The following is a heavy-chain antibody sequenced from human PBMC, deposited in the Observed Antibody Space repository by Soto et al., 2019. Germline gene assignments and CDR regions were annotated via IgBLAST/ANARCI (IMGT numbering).Heavy chain of an antibody. V-gene: IGHV3-23*01. CDR2: ISGSGGST. J-gene: IGHJ5*02. D-gene: IGHD3-3*01. CDR3: AKKDDERTIFGVGHNWFDP. CDR1: GFTFSSYA. Sequence: PGVSLRLSCSASGFTFSSYAMSWVRQAPGKGLEWVSAISGSGGSTYYADSVKGRFTISRDNSKNTLYLQMNSLRAEDTAVYYCAKKDDERTIFGVGHNWFDPWGQGTLVTVSS.